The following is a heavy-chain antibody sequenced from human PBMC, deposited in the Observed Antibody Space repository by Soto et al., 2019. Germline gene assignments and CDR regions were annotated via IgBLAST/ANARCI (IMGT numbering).Heavy chain of an antibody. Sequence: QLQLQESGPGLVKPSETLSLTCTVSSGSISSGSHYWGWIRQPPGKGLEWIGSFYYSGSSYYNPSLKRRVPLSVDTCKNQFSLKLSSVTAADTAVYYCARTRVLGSCSSASCHVTDLYYWGQGTLVTVSS. CDR1: SGSISSGSHY. D-gene: IGHD2-2*01. CDR2: FYYSGSS. V-gene: IGHV4-39*01. J-gene: IGHJ4*02. CDR3: ARTRVLGSCSSASCHVTDLYY.